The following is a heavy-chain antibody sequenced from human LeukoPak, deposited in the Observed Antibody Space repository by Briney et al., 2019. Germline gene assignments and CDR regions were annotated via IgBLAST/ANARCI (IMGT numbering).Heavy chain of an antibody. CDR1: RFTFSSYS. V-gene: IGHV3-21*01. D-gene: IGHD2-2*01. J-gene: IGHJ6*04. CDR2: ISSSSSYI. Sequence: GGSLRLSRAASRFTFSSYSMNWVRQAPGKGLEWVSSISSSSSYIYYADSVKGRFTISRDNAKNSLYLQMNSLRAEDTAVYYCARDKAIVVVPAAMYYYYGMDVWGKGTTVTVSS. CDR3: ARDKAIVVVPAAMYYYYGMDV.